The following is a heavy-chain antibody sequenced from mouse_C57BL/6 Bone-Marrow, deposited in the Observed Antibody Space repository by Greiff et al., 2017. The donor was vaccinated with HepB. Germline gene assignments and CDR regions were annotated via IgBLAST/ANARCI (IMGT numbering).Heavy chain of an antibody. CDR1: GFNIKDTY. J-gene: IGHJ2*01. V-gene: IGHV14-3*02. D-gene: IGHD1-2*01. Sequence: EVKVVESGAELVKPGASVKLSCTASGFNIKDTYMHWVKQRPEQGLEWIGRIYPANGSTKYDPKFKGKATITADTSSNIAYLHLSSLTSEDTAVYYCARISPAFDSWGQGTPLTVSS. CDR2: IYPANGST. CDR3: ARISPAFDS.